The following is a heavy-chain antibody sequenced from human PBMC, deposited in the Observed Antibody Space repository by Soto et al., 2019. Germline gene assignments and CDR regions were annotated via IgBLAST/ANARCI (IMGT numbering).Heavy chain of an antibody. Sequence: QLQLQESGPGLVKPSETLSLTCTVSGGSISSSSYYWGWIRQPPGKGLEWIGSIYYSGSTYYNPSLTRRGTISVGTSKKQFPLKLSSVTAADAAVYYCAWTLDGDYEGSFDYRGQGTLVAVSS. CDR2: IYYSGST. CDR1: GGSISSSSYY. J-gene: IGHJ4*02. V-gene: IGHV4-39*01. CDR3: AWTLDGDYEGSFDY. D-gene: IGHD4-17*01.